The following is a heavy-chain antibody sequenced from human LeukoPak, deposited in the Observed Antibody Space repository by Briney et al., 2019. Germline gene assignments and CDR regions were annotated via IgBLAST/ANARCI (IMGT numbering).Heavy chain of an antibody. D-gene: IGHD6-19*01. CDR3: ARTLGIAVAGPYFDY. Sequence: SVKVSCKASGGTFSSYAISWVRQAPGQGLEWMGGIIPIFGTANYAQKFQGRVTITADESTSTAYMELSSLRSEGTAVYYCARTLGIAVAGPYFDYWGQGTLVTVSS. J-gene: IGHJ4*02. CDR1: GGTFSSYA. V-gene: IGHV1-69*13. CDR2: IIPIFGTA.